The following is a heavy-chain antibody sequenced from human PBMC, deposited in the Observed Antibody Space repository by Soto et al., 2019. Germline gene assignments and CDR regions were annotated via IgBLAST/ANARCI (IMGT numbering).Heavy chain of an antibody. CDR3: TREYTSSRYFDY. D-gene: IGHD6-13*01. CDR1: GFTFSAFA. CDR2: ISTDGGSA. V-gene: IGHV3-74*01. Sequence: GGSLRLSCAASGFTFSAFAMTWVRQPPGKGLVWVSRISTDGGSASDADSVKGRFTISRDNAKNTLYVQMNSLTAEDTTVYYCTREYTSSRYFDYWGQGALVTVST. J-gene: IGHJ4*02.